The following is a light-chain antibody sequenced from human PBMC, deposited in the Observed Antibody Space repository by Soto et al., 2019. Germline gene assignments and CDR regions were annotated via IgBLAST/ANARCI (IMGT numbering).Light chain of an antibody. Sequence: QSALTQPASVSGSPGQSITLSCTGTSSDIGGFNYVSWYQLHPGIAPKLIIFEVTNRPSGVSDRFSGSKSGSTASLTISGLQAEDEGDFYCSSYTRSSTWVFGGGTKLTVL. J-gene: IGLJ3*02. CDR1: SSDIGGFNY. CDR2: EVT. CDR3: SSYTRSSTWV. V-gene: IGLV2-14*01.